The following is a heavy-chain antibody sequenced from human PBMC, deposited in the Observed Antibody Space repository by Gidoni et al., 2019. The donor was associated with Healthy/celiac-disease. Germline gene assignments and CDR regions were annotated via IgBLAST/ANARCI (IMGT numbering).Heavy chain of an antibody. Sequence: QLQLQESGPGLVKPSETLSLTCTVSGGSISSSSYYWGWIRQPPGKGLEWIGSIYYSGSTYYNPSLKSRVTISVDTSKNQFSLKLSSVTAADTAVYYCARHTYSGRRADYWGQGTLVTVSS. CDR1: GGSISSSSYY. CDR3: ARHTYSGRRADY. CDR2: IYYSGST. D-gene: IGHD1-26*01. J-gene: IGHJ4*02. V-gene: IGHV4-39*01.